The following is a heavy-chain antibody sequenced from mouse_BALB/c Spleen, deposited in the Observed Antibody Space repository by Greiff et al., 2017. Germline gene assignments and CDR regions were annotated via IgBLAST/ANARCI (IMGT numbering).Heavy chain of an antibody. D-gene: IGHD2-3*01. Sequence: DVMLVESGGGLVKPGGSLKLSCAASGFTFSSYAMSWVRQTPEKRLEWVASISSGGSTYYPDSVKGRFTISRDNARNILYLQMSSLRSEDTAMYYCARGDGYFKNYFDYWGQGTTLTVSS. J-gene: IGHJ2*01. CDR2: ISSGGST. CDR3: ARGDGYFKNYFDY. V-gene: IGHV5-6-5*01. CDR1: GFTFSSYA.